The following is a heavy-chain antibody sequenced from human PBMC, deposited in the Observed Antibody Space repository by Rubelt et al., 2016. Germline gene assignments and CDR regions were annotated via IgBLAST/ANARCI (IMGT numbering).Heavy chain of an antibody. CDR1: GGSISRSNY. CDR3: ARGELIVVAHDAFDI. D-gene: IGHD3-22*01. CDR2: VYSSGDT. V-gene: IGHV4-39*01. J-gene: IGHJ3*02. Sequence: QLPLQESGPGLVKPSETLSLACTVSGGSISRSNYWGWVRQSPGKGLEWIATVYSSGDTYFKSSLKSRVSISLDTSKNQFSRKLTSATAADTAVYYCARGELIVVAHDAFDIWGQGTMVTVSS.